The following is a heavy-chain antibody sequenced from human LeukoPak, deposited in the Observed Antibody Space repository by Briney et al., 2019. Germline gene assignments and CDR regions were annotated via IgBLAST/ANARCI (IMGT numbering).Heavy chain of an antibody. D-gene: IGHD3-9*01. J-gene: IGHJ5*02. CDR1: GYTFTGYY. Sequence: ASVKVSCKASGYTFTGYYMHWVRQAPGQGLEWMGWMNPNSGNTGYAQKFQGRVTMTRNTSISTAYMELSSLRSEDTAVYYCARQYYDILTGYYTGGWFDPWGQGTLVTVSS. CDR3: ARQYYDILTGYYTGGWFDP. CDR2: MNPNSGNT. V-gene: IGHV1-8*02.